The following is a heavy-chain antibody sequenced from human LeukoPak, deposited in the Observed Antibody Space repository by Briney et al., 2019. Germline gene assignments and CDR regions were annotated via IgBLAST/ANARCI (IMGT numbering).Heavy chain of an antibody. J-gene: IGHJ5*02. V-gene: IGHV4-38-2*02. CDR3: ARGKNYYDSSGYYFWFDP. Sequence: SETLSLTCTVSGYSISSGYYWGWIRQPPGKGLEWIGSIYHSGSTYYNPSLKSRVTISVDTSKNQFSLKLSSVTAADTAVYYCARGKNYYDSSGYYFWFDPWGQGTLVTVSS. D-gene: IGHD3-22*01. CDR2: IYHSGST. CDR1: GYSISSGYY.